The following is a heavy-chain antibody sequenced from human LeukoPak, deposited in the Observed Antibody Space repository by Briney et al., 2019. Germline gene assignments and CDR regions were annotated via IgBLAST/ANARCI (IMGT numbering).Heavy chain of an antibody. CDR3: ARAHRLTGTTHRGGPSYYYYGMDV. CDR1: GFTFSGYW. J-gene: IGHJ6*02. D-gene: IGHD1-1*01. V-gene: IGHV3-74*01. CDR2: INSDGSST. Sequence: PGGSLRLSCAASGFTFSGYWMSWVRQAPGKGLVWVSRINSDGSSTSYADSVKGRFTISRDNAKNTLYLQMNSLRAEDTAVYYCARAHRLTGTTHRGGPSYYYYGMDVWGQGTTVTVSS.